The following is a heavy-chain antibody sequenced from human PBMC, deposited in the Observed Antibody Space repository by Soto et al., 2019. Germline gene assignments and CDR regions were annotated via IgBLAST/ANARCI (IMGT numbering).Heavy chain of an antibody. J-gene: IGHJ6*03. CDR1: GVSISSYY. CDR2: IYYSGST. V-gene: IGHV4-59*01. CDR3: ARVSVIYYYYYMDV. Sequence: SETLSLTCTVSGVSISSYYWSWIRQPPGKGLEWIGYIYYSGSTNYNPSLKSRVTISVDTSKNQFSLKLSSVTAADTAVYYCARVSVIYYYYYMDVWGKGTTVTVSS. D-gene: IGHD4-4*01.